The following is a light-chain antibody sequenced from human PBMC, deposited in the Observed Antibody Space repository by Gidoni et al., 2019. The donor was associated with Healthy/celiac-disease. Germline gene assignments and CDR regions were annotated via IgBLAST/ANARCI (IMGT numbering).Light chain of an antibody. J-gene: IGLJ2*01. CDR2: EVS. CDR3: SSYTSSSTLG. CDR1: SRDVGGYNY. Sequence: QSALTPPASVSGSPGQSITISCTGTSRDVGGYNYVSWYQQHPGKAPKLMIYEVSNRPSGVSNRFSGSKSGNTASLTISGLQAEDEADYYCSSYTSSSTLGFGGGTKLTVL. V-gene: IGLV2-14*01.